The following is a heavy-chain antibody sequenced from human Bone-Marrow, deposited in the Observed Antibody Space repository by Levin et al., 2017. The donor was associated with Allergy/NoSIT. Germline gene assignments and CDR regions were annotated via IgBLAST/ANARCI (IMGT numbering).Heavy chain of an antibody. D-gene: IGHD3-3*01. V-gene: IGHV3-33*01. CDR3: ARGLRVLGIHRFDY. CDR2: IWYDGSNK. CDR1: GFTFSSYG. Sequence: PGESLKISCAASGFTFSSYGMHWVRQAPGKGLEWVAVIWYDGSNKYYADSVKGRFTISRDNSKNTLYLQMNSLRAEDTAVYYCARGLRVLGIHRFDYWGQGTLVTVSS. J-gene: IGHJ4*02.